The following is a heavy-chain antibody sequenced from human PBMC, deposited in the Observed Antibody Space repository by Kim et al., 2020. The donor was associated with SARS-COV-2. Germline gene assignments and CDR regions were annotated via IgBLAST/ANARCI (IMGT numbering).Heavy chain of an antibody. CDR2: IKSKTDGGTT. CDR3: TTAPEKNYYYYMDV. CDR1: GFTFSNAW. Sequence: GGSLRLSCAASGFTFSNAWMSWVRQAPGKGLEWVGRIKSKTDGGTTDYAAPVKGRFTISRDDSKNTLYLQMNSLKTEDTAVYYCTTAPEKNYYYYMDVWGKGTPVTVSS. J-gene: IGHJ6*03. V-gene: IGHV3-15*01.